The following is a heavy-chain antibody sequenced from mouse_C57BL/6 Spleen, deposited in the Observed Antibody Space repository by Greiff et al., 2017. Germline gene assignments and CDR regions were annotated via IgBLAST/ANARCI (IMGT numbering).Heavy chain of an antibody. CDR1: GFTFSSSA. J-gene: IGHJ2*01. CDR3: ARRNFYYFDY. Sequence: DVMLVESGGGLVKPGGSLKLSCAASGFTFSSSAMSWVRQTPEKRLEWVATISDGGSYTYYPDNVKGRFTISRDNAKNNLYLQMSHLKSEDTAMYYCARRNFYYFDYWGQGTTLTVSS. V-gene: IGHV5-4*03. CDR2: ISDGGSYT.